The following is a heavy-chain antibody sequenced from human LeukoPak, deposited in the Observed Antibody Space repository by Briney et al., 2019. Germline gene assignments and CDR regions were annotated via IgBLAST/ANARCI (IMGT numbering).Heavy chain of an antibody. CDR2: IYTSGST. Sequence: KTSQTLSLTCTASGGSISSGSYYWSWIRQPAGKGLEWIGRIYTSGSTNYNPSLKSRVTISVDTSKNQFSLKLSSVTAADTAVYYCARGRAARPRDYYYYGMDVWGQGTTVTVSS. CDR1: GGSISSGSYY. CDR3: ARGRAARPRDYYYYGMDV. D-gene: IGHD6-6*01. V-gene: IGHV4-61*02. J-gene: IGHJ6*02.